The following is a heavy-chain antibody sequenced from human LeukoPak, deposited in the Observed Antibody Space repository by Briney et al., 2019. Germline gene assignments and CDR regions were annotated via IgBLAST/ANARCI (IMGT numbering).Heavy chain of an antibody. J-gene: IGHJ4*02. V-gene: IGHV3-48*04. D-gene: IGHD1-1*01. CDR3: ATDSPETAAFDY. CDR1: GFTFNTYG. Sequence: GGSLRLSCAASGFTFNTYGMHWVRQAPGKGLEWVSYIVGSSSNIYYADSVKGRFTISRDNAKNSLYLQMDSLRAEDTAVYYCATDSPETAAFDYWGQGTLVTVSS. CDR2: IVGSSSNI.